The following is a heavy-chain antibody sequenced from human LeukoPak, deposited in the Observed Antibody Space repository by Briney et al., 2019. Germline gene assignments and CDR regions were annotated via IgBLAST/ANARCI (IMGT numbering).Heavy chain of an antibody. CDR2: MNPNSGNT. J-gene: IGHJ6*03. D-gene: IGHD2-2*01. CDR1: GYTFTSYD. Sequence: GASVKVSCKASGYTFTSYDINWVRQATGQGLEWMGWMNPNSGNTGYAQKFQGRVTMTRNTSISTAYTELSSLRSEDTAVYYCARGYCSSTSCYLSYYYMDVWGKGTTVTVSS. V-gene: IGHV1-8*01. CDR3: ARGYCSSTSCYLSYYYMDV.